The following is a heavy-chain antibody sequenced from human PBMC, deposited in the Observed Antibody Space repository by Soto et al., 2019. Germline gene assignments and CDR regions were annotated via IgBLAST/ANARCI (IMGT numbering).Heavy chain of an antibody. CDR2: IYYSGST. Sequence: SETLSLTCTVSGGSVSSGSYYWSWIRHPPGKGLEWIGYIYYSGSTNYNPSLKSRVTISVDTSKNQFSLKLSSVTAADTAVYYCARDRSRPSIAARPYYYYGMDVWGQGTTVTVSS. D-gene: IGHD6-6*01. J-gene: IGHJ6*02. CDR1: GGSVSSGSYY. V-gene: IGHV4-61*01. CDR3: ARDRSRPSIAARPYYYYGMDV.